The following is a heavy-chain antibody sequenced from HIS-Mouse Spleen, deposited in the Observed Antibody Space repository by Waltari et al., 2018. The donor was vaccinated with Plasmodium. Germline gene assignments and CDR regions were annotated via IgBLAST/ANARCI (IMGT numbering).Heavy chain of an antibody. CDR1: GYPFRSCG. V-gene: IGHV1-18*01. CDR3: ARLLPWVHGHFDY. CDR2: ISGYNGNT. D-gene: IGHD1-26*01. J-gene: IGHJ4*02. Sequence: QVQLVQSGDEGKRPGASGTVACKASGYPFRSCGHRWVRQAPGQGLEWMGWISGYNGNTNYAQKVQGRVTMTTDTSTSTAYMELRSLRSDDTAVYYCARLLPWVHGHFDYWGQGTLVTVSS.